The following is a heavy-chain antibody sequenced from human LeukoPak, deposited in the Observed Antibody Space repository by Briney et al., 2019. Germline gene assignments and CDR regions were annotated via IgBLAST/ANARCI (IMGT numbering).Heavy chain of an antibody. CDR3: ARRGWTYYYDSSGYYYRPGNWFDP. CDR2: INHSGST. V-gene: IGHV4-34*01. J-gene: IGHJ5*02. CDR1: GGSFSGYY. Sequence: PSETLSLTCAVYGGSFSGYYWSWIRQPPGKGLEWIGEINHSGSTNYNPSLKSRVTISVDTSKNQFSLKLSSVTAADTAVYYCARRGWTYYYDSSGYYYRPGNWFDPWGQGTLVTVSS. D-gene: IGHD3-22*01.